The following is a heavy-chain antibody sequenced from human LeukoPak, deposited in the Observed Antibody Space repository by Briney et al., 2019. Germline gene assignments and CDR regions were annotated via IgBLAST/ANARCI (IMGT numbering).Heavy chain of an antibody. D-gene: IGHD5-12*01. CDR1: GVSFNDYY. CDR3: TRMATAHDY. J-gene: IGHJ4*02. Sequence: SETLSLTRAVTGVSFNDYYWSWGRHTPGKGLEWIGEINHSGYTNDSPSLKSRVTLSIDTSRKQFSLNLRSVTVAATGIYYCTRMATAHDYWGQGTLVTVSS. V-gene: IGHV4-34*01. CDR2: INHSGYT.